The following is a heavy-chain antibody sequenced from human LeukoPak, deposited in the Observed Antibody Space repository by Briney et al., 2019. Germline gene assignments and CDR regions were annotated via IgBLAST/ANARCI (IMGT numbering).Heavy chain of an antibody. CDR2: VNHSGST. J-gene: IGHJ4*02. CDR1: GGSFSGYY. V-gene: IGHV4-34*01. CDR3: ASLTAGTHLGY. D-gene: IGHD2-21*02. Sequence: SETLSLTCAVYGGSFSGYYWSWIRQPPGKGLEWIGEVNHSGSTNYNPSLKSRVTISVDTSKNQFSLKLSSVTAADTAVYYCASLTAGTHLGYWGQGTLVTVSS.